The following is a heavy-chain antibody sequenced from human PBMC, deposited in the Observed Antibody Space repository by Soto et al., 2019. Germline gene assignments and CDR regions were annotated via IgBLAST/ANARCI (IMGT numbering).Heavy chain of an antibody. V-gene: IGHV3-9*01. D-gene: IGHD2-2*02. CDR3: AKEEYTAFIF. CDR2: ISWNSGNK. CDR1: GFIFEDCA. J-gene: IGHJ4*02. Sequence: EVQLVESGGGLVQPGRSLRLSCAASGFIFEDCAMHWVRQVPGKGLEWVSAISWNSGNKGYADSVKGRFTISRDNTKNSLYLQMNSLRAEDTALYYCAKEEYTAFIFGGQGTLVTVSS.